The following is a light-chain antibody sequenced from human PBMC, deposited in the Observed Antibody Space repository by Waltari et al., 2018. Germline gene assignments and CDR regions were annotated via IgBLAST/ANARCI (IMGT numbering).Light chain of an antibody. Sequence: DVVMTQSQPPWPVTLGKPASTPCRSIQSLENIVGKTNWNWFQQRPGKSPRRLIYKVSHRDSGVPDRFSGSGSGTDFTLKISRVEAEDVGVYYCMQGLHWPPTFGQGTKLEIK. V-gene: IGKV2-30*01. CDR1: QSLENIVGKTN. CDR2: KVS. J-gene: IGKJ2*01. CDR3: MQGLHWPPT.